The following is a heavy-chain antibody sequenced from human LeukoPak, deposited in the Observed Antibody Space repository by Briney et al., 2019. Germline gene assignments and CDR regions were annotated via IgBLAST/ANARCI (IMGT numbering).Heavy chain of an antibody. CDR1: GFTFSSYA. CDR2: ISGSGGST. D-gene: IGHD1-26*01. V-gene: IGHV3-23*01. J-gene: IGHJ5*02. CDR3: AKGRYSGSYYNWFDP. Sequence: GGSLRLSCAASGFTFSSYAMSWVHQAPGKGLEWVSAISGSGGSTYYADSVKGRFTISRATSKNTLYLQMNSLRAEDTAVYYCAKGRYSGSYYNWFDPWGQGTLVTVSS.